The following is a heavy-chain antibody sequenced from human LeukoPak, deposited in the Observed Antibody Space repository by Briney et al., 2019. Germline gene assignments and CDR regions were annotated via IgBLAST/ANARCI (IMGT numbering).Heavy chain of an antibody. CDR2: IYYSGST. CDR3: ARASLTGIFFFDY. CDR1: GGSISSGGYY. D-gene: IGHD1-20*01. J-gene: IGHJ4*02. Sequence: SQTLSLTCTVSGGSISSGGYYWSWIRQHPGKGLEWIGYIYYSGSTYYNPSLKSRVTISVDTSKNQFSLKLSSVTAADTAVYYCARASLTGIFFFDYWGQGTLVTVSS. V-gene: IGHV4-31*03.